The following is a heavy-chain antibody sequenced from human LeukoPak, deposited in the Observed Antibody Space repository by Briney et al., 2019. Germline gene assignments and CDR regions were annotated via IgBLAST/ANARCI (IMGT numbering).Heavy chain of an antibody. J-gene: IGHJ4*02. CDR2: ISSSSSYI. Sequence: GGSLRLSCAASGFTFSDYYMSWVRQAPGKGLEWVSSISSSSSYIYYADSVKGRFTISRDNAKNSLYLQMNSLRAEDTAVYYCARPYYYDSSGCDYWGQGTLVTVSS. CDR3: ARPYYYDSSGCDY. D-gene: IGHD3-22*01. V-gene: IGHV3-21*01. CDR1: GFTFSDYY.